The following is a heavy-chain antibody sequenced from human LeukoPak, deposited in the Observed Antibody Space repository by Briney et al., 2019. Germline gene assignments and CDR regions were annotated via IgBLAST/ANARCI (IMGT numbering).Heavy chain of an antibody. Sequence: KPSETLSLTCAVSGYSISSGYYWGWIRQPPGKGLEWIGSIYHSGSTYYNPSLKSRVTISVDTSKNQFSLKLSSVTAADTAVYYCAGGTYYDFWSGPVSWFDPWGQGTLVTVSS. V-gene: IGHV4-38-2*01. J-gene: IGHJ5*02. D-gene: IGHD3-3*01. CDR3: AGGTYYDFWSGPVSWFDP. CDR2: IYHSGST. CDR1: GYSISSGYY.